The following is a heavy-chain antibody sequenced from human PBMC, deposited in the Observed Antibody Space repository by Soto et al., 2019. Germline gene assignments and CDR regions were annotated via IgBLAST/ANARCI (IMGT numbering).Heavy chain of an antibody. CDR1: GYTFTGYY. D-gene: IGHD2-2*01. V-gene: IGHV1-2*04. CDR2: INPNSGGT. Sequence: ASVKVSCKASGYTFTGYYMHWVRQAPGQGLEWMGWINPNSGGTNYAQKFQGWVTMTRDTSISTAYMELSRLRSDDTAVYYCATPIRDLNIVVVPAAPGDAFDIWGQGTMVTVSS. CDR3: ATPIRDLNIVVVPAAPGDAFDI. J-gene: IGHJ3*02.